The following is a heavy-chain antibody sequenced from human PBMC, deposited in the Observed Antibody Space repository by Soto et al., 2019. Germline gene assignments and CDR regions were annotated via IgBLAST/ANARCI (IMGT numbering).Heavy chain of an antibody. V-gene: IGHV4-31*03. Sequence: SETLSLTCTVSGGSISSGGYYWSWIRQHPGKGLEWIGYIYYSGSTYYNPSLKSRVTISVDTSKNQFSLKLSSVTAADTAVYYCARDGDDSSGYPILGGAFDIWGQGTMVTVSS. J-gene: IGHJ3*02. CDR3: ARDGDDSSGYPILGGAFDI. CDR1: GGSISSGGYY. CDR2: IYYSGST. D-gene: IGHD3-22*01.